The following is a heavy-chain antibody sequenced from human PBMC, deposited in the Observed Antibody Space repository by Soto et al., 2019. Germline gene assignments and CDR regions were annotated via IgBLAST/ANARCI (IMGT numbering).Heavy chain of an antibody. Sequence: ASVKVSCKAFGFIFNNYAISWVRQAPGQGLEWMGWISANSGNTNYAQKLQGRVTMTTDTSTSTAYMELRSLRSDDTAVYYCATAGNYDSSGRDFWGQGTLVTVSS. CDR3: ATAGNYDSSGRDF. CDR1: GFIFNNYA. J-gene: IGHJ4*02. V-gene: IGHV1-18*04. CDR2: ISANSGNT. D-gene: IGHD3-22*01.